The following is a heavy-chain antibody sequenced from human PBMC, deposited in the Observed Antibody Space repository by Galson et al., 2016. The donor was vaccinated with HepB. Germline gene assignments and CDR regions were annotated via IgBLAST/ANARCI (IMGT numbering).Heavy chain of an antibody. J-gene: IGHJ2*01. Sequence: SLRLSCAASGFTFNDYSMHWVRQAPGKGLAWVSSVTATSVYIYYVDSVKGQFTIFRDNAKNSLYLQMNSLRAEDTAVYYCSRAAYGDYEGRYFDLWGRGTLVTVSP. CDR1: GFTFNDYS. CDR3: SRAAYGDYEGRYFDL. CDR2: VTATSVYI. V-gene: IGHV3-21*06. D-gene: IGHD4-17*01.